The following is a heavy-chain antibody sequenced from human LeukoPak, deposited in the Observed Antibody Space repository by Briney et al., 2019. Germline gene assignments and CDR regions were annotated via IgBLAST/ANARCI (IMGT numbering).Heavy chain of an antibody. CDR3: AREGGAWSEGAY. Sequence: GGSLRLSCVASGFTFSTYWMTWVRQAPGRGLEWVANIKHDGSEIYYADSLKGRFTISRDNNKDSLYLQMNSLRPDDTAIYYCAREGGAWSEGAYRGQGDLVTVSS. CDR2: IKHDGSEI. D-gene: IGHD6-19*01. CDR1: GFTFSTYW. V-gene: IGHV3-7*01. J-gene: IGHJ4*02.